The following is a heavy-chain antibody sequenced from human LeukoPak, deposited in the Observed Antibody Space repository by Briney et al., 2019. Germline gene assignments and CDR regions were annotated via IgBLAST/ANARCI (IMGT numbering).Heavy chain of an antibody. D-gene: IGHD6-19*01. CDR2: ISGGGVTT. CDR1: GFTSIAYA. J-gene: IGHJ4*02. Sequence: SGGSLRLSCVGSGFTSIAYALTWARQAPGKGLEWVSGISGGGVTTYYADSVKGRFTISRDNSKNTLYLQMNSLRAEDTAVYYCAKSSAVAFFDYWGQGTLVTVSS. CDR3: AKSSAVAFFDY. V-gene: IGHV3-23*01.